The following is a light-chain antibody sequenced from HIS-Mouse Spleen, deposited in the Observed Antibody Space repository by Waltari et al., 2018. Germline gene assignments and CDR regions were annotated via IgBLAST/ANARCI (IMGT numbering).Light chain of an antibody. V-gene: IGKV1-5*03. J-gene: IGKJ2*01. Sequence: DIQMTQSTSTLSASVEDRVTITCRASQSISSWLAWYQQKPGKAPKLLIYKASSLESGVPSRFSGSGSGTEFTLTISSLQPDDFATYYCQQYNSYSYTFGQGTKLEIK. CDR3: QQYNSYSYT. CDR2: KAS. CDR1: QSISSW.